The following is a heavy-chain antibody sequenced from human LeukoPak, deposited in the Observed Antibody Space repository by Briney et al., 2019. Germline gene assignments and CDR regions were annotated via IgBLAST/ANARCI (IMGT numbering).Heavy chain of an antibody. CDR3: AKDGGRYNWNDGGGWFDP. CDR1: GFTFDDYA. Sequence: GGSLRLSCAASGFTFDDYAMHWVRQAPGKGLEWVSGISWNSGSIGYADSVKGRFTISRDNAKNSLYLQLNSLRAEDTALYYCAKDGGRYNWNDGGGWFDPWGQGTLVTVSS. D-gene: IGHD1-1*01. CDR2: ISWNSGSI. V-gene: IGHV3-9*01. J-gene: IGHJ5*02.